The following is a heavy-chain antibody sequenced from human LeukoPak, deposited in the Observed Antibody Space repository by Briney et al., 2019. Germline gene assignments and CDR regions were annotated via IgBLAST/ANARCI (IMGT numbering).Heavy chain of an antibody. D-gene: IGHD2-2*01. CDR3: ARVVRSYDY. CDR1: GFTFDDYA. Sequence: GGSLRLSCAASGFTFDDYAMHWVRQAPGKGLEWVSGISWNSGSIGYADSVKGRFTISRDNAKNSLYLQMNSLRAEDTAVYYCARVVRSYDYWGQGTLVTVSS. V-gene: IGHV3-9*01. J-gene: IGHJ4*02. CDR2: ISWNSGSI.